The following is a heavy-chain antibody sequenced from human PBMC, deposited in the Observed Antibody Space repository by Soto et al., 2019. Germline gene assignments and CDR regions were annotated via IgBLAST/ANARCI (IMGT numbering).Heavy chain of an antibody. J-gene: IGHJ4*02. Sequence: EVQLLESGGGLVQPGGSLRLSCAASKFTFSSYAMTWVRQAPGKGLEWVSTISGSGSLTYHADSVKGRFTISRDNSKSTLYLQMNRLRAEDTAVYYCAQHVGASGLWFFDYWGQGTLVTFSS. CDR2: ISGSGSLT. D-gene: IGHD6-13*01. CDR1: KFTFSSYA. V-gene: IGHV3-23*01. CDR3: AQHVGASGLWFFDY.